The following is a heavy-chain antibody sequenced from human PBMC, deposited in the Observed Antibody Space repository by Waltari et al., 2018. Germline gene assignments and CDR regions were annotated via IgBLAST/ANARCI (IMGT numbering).Heavy chain of an antibody. CDR3: ARARGYYDFWSGYYWFDP. V-gene: IGHV4-59*01. J-gene: IGHJ5*02. CDR1: GGSISSYY. D-gene: IGHD3-3*01. Sequence: QVQLQESGPGLVKPSETLSLTCTVSGGSISSYYWSWIRQPPGKGLEWIGYIYYSGSTNYNPSLKSRVTISVDTSKNQFSLKLSSVTAADTAVYYCARARGYYDFWSGYYWFDPWGQGTLVTVSS. CDR2: IYYSGST.